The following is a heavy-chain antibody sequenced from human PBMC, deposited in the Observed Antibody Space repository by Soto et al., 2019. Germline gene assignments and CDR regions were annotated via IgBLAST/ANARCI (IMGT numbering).Heavy chain of an antibody. CDR1: GGTFSNYA. CDR3: ARVEAVAGLYNYHGLDV. Sequence: QVQLVQSGAEVKKPGSSVKVSCKVSGGTFSNYAIDWVRLAPGHGLEWMGGIVPIFGTTYYTQKFQGRATIIADYSTTTAYLAMSSLRSEDTAIYYCARVEAVAGLYNYHGLDVWGQGTAVTVSS. D-gene: IGHD6-19*01. CDR2: IVPIFGTT. J-gene: IGHJ6*02. V-gene: IGHV1-69*12.